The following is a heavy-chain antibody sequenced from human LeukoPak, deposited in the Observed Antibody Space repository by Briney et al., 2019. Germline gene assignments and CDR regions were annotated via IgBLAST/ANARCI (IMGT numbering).Heavy chain of an antibody. J-gene: IGHJ3*01. CDR2: ISATGSTT. CDR3: AKDSQSVAFFLDDAFDL. CDR1: GLTFSTYA. D-gene: IGHD2/OR15-2a*01. V-gene: IGHV3-23*01. Sequence: GGSLRLSCTASGLTFSTYALSWVRQTPENDLDWLSVISATGSTTYYADSVRGRLTISRDNSKNTLYLQMNSLRVEDTAVYYCAKDSQSVAFFLDDAFDLWGQGTIVTVSA.